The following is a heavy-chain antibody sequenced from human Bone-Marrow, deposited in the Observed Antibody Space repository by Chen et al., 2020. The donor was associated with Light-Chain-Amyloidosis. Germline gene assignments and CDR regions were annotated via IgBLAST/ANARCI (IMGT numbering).Heavy chain of an antibody. CDR3: AREVPAVKKNYMDV. CDR1: GGSISGTSYD. CDR2: FYYTGIT. D-gene: IGHD2-2*01. J-gene: IGHJ6*03. V-gene: IGHV4-39*07. Sequence: QLQLQESGPRVVKPSETLSLTCAVSGGSISGTSYDWVWIRQPPGKGLEWIGTFYYTGITYYNPSLKRRVTISVDMSKNQFSLIRSSVTAADTAVYHCAREVPAVKKNYMDVWGKGTTVIVSS.